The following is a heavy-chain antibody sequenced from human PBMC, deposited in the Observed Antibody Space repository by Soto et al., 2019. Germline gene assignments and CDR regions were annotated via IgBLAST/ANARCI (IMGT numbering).Heavy chain of an antibody. V-gene: IGHV1-2*02. Sequence: QVQLVQSGAEVKKPGASVKVSCKASGYTFTSYGISWVRQAPGQGLEWMGWINPNSGGTNYAQKFQGRVTMTRDTSISTAYMELSRLRSDDTAVYYCARVYSYYDSSGYWSYWGQGTLVTVSS. CDR1: GYTFTSYG. CDR3: ARVYSYYDSSGYWSY. CDR2: INPNSGGT. D-gene: IGHD3-22*01. J-gene: IGHJ4*02.